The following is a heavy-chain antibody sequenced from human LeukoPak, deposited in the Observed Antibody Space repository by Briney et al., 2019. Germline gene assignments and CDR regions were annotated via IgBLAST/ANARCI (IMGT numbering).Heavy chain of an antibody. CDR1: GYNFTNYW. Sequence: GESLKISCRASGYNFTNYWIGWVRQMPGKGLEWVGIVYPGDSDTRYSPSFRDQVTISADKSISTAYLQWYSLKASDTGMYYCARTFYNWNDANWFDPWGQGTLVTVSS. CDR3: ARTFYNWNDANWFDP. CDR2: VYPGDSDT. V-gene: IGHV5-51*01. J-gene: IGHJ5*02. D-gene: IGHD1-20*01.